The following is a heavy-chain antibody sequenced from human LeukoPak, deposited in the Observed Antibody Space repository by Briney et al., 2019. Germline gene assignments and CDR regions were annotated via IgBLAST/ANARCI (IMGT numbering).Heavy chain of an antibody. CDR3: AIVEPYSYGGNDAFDI. CDR1: GGSISSYY. D-gene: IGHD5-18*01. V-gene: IGHV4-59*01. J-gene: IGHJ3*02. Sequence: PSETLSLTCTVSGGSISSYYWSWIRQPAGKGLEWSGYIYYSGSTNYNPSLKSRVTISVDTSKNQFSLKLSSVTAADTAVYYCAIVEPYSYGGNDAFDIWGQGTMVTVSS. CDR2: IYYSGST.